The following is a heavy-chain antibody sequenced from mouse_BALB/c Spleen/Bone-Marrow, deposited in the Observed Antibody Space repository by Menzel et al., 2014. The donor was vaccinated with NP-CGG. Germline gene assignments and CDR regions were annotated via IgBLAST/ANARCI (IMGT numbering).Heavy chain of an antibody. CDR2: ISNLAYSI. V-gene: IGHV5-15*02. CDR3: ARDYYGSSYWYFDV. Sequence: EVQVVESGGGLVQPGGSRKLSCAASGFTFSDYGMAWVRQAPGKGPEWVAFISNLAYSIYYADTVTGRFTTSRENAKNTLYLEMSSLRSEDTAMYYCARDYYGSSYWYFDVWGAGTTVTVSS. CDR1: GFTFSDYG. J-gene: IGHJ1*01. D-gene: IGHD1-1*01.